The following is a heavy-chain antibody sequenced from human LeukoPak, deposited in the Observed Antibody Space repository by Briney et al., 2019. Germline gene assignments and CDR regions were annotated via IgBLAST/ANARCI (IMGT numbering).Heavy chain of an antibody. CDR3: VRDGSSWGNFDY. CDR2: IRYDGSNT. D-gene: IGHD7-27*01. CDR1: EFTFSSYA. J-gene: IGHJ4*02. Sequence: GGSLRLSCAASEFTFSSYAMHWVRQAPDKGLEWVAFIRYDGSNTYYADSVKGRFTISRDNAKNSLYLQMNSLRTEDTAVYYCVRDGSSWGNFDYWGQGTLVSVSS. V-gene: IGHV3-30*02.